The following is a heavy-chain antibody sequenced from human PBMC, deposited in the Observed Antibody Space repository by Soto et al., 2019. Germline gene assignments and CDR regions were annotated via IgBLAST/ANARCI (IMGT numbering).Heavy chain of an antibody. Sequence: SATLPLTSTVSGGSISSYYWRCIWQPPGKGLEWIGYIYYSGSTNYNPSLKSRVTISVDTSKNQFSLKLSSVTAADTAVYYCARDGCSGGSCYFNWFDPWGQGTLVTVS. CDR1: GGSISSYY. CDR3: ARDGCSGGSCYFNWFDP. D-gene: IGHD2-15*01. V-gene: IGHV4-59*01. CDR2: IYYSGST. J-gene: IGHJ5*02.